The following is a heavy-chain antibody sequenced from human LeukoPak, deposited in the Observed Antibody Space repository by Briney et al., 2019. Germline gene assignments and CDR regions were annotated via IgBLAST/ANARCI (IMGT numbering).Heavy chain of an antibody. CDR1: GGSISTYY. J-gene: IGHJ4*02. Sequence: SETLSLTCSVSGGSISTYYWSWIRQPPGKGLEWIGYNYNRGTTNYNPSLKSRVTISVDRSKNQFSLSLTSVTAADTAVYCCARGRASAGPHFEHWGRGILVTVSS. V-gene: IGHV4-59*01. D-gene: IGHD6-13*01. CDR3: ARGRASAGPHFEH. CDR2: NYNRGTT.